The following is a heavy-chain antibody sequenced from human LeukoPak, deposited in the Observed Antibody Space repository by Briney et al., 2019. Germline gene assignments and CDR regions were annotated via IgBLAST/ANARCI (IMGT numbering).Heavy chain of an antibody. CDR3: AKAQSSKYYYFGMDV. Sequence: PGGSLRLSCAASGLIFSNYAMSWVRQAPGKGLEWVSAIGGSGDSTYYADSVKGRFTISRDNFKNTLYVQMNSLGAEDTAVYYCAKAQSSKYYYFGMDVWGQGTAVTVSS. CDR2: IGGSGDST. J-gene: IGHJ6*02. CDR1: GLIFSNYA. V-gene: IGHV3-23*01. D-gene: IGHD6-13*01.